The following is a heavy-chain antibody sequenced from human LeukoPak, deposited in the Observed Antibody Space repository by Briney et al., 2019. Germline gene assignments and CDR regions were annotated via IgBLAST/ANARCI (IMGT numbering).Heavy chain of an antibody. CDR2: ISAYNGNT. D-gene: IGHD5-24*01. J-gene: IGHJ4*02. Sequence: ASVKVSCKASGYTFTSYGISWVRQAPGQGLEWMGWISAYNGNTNYAQKLQGRVTMTTDTSTSTAYMELRSLRSDDTAVYYCARDLGDGYNYVPFDYWGQGTLVTVSS. CDR3: ARDLGDGYNYVPFDY. V-gene: IGHV1-18*01. CDR1: GYTFTSYG.